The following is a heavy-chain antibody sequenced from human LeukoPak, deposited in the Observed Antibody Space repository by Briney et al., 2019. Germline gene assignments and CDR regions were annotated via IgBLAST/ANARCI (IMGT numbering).Heavy chain of an antibody. V-gene: IGHV3-7*05. CDR2: IKQDGSEK. J-gene: IGHJ6*02. CDR3: ALYGSGSYSNYYYYGMDV. D-gene: IGHD3-10*01. Sequence: GGSLRLSCAASGFTFSSYWMSWVRQAPGKGLEWVANIKQDGSEKYNVDSVKGRFTISRDNAKNSLYLQMNSLRAEDTAVYYCALYGSGSYSNYYYYGMDVWGQGTTVTVSS. CDR1: GFTFSSYW.